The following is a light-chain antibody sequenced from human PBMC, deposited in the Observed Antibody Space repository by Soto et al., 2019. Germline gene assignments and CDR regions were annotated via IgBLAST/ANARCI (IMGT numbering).Light chain of an antibody. V-gene: IGKV3-15*01. CDR2: GAS. CDR1: QDVMYD. CDR3: QPDRSLPRT. Sequence: EIVLTQSPAALSVSPGGRATLSCRASQDVMYDLAWYQQKPGQAPRLLVYGASTRATDAPPRFRGSGSGREFSLTLRNLQAEDFANYFCQPDRSLPRTVGQGSRVEIK. J-gene: IGKJ1*01.